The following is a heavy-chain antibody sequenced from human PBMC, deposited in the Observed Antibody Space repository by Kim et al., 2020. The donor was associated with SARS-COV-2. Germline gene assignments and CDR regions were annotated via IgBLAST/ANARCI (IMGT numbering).Heavy chain of an antibody. CDR3: ARVLRYFDWSKYNWFDP. Sequence: ASVKVSCKASGYTFTSYGISWVRQAPGQGLEWMGWISAYNGNTNYAQKLQGRVTMTTDTSTSTAYMELRSLRSDDTAVYYCARVLRYFDWSKYNWFDPWGQGTLVTVSS. CDR2: ISAYNGNT. J-gene: IGHJ5*02. D-gene: IGHD3-9*01. CDR1: GYTFTSYG. V-gene: IGHV1-18*04.